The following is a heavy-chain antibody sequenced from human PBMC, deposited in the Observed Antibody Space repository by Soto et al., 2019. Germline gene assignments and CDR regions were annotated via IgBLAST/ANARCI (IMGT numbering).Heavy chain of an antibody. Sequence: GGSLRLSCAASGFTFSSYAMHWVRQAPGKGLEWAAVISYDGSNKYYADSVKGRFTISRDNSKNTLYLQMNSLRAEDTAVYYCARDPYSPRGYYYGMDVWGQGTTVTVSS. J-gene: IGHJ6*02. CDR1: GFTFSSYA. CDR2: ISYDGSNK. V-gene: IGHV3-30-3*01. D-gene: IGHD2-21*01. CDR3: ARDPYSPRGYYYGMDV.